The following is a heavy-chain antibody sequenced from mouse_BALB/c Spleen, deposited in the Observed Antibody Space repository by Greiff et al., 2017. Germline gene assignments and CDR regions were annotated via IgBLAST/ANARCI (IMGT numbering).Heavy chain of an antibody. J-gene: IGHJ1*01. CDR2: IYWDDDK. Sequence: QVTLKVSGPGILQPSQTLSLTCSFSGFSLSTSGMGVSWIRQPSGKGLEWLAHIYWDDDKRFNPSLKCRLTISKDTSRNQVFLKITSVDTADTATYYCARRITTAWYFDVWGAGTTVTVSS. V-gene: IGHV8-12*01. D-gene: IGHD1-2*01. CDR1: GFSLSTSGMG. CDR3: ARRITTAWYFDV.